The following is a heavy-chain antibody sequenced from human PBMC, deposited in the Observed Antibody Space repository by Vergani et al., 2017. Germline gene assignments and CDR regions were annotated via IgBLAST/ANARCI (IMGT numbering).Heavy chain of an antibody. J-gene: IGHJ6*02. Sequence: EVQLVESGGGLVKPGGSLRLSCAASGFTFSNAWMSWVRQAPGKGLEWVGRIKSKTDGGTTDYAAPVKGRFTISRDDSKNTLYLQMNSLKTEDTAVYYCTTGPRLEWLYAYQMGVWGQGTTVTVSS. V-gene: IGHV3-15*01. CDR2: IKSKTDGGTT. CDR1: GFTFSNAW. D-gene: IGHD3-3*01. CDR3: TTGPRLEWLYAYQMGV.